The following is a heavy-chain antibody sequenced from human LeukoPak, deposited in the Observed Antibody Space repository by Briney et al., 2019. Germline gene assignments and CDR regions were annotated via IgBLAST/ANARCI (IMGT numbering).Heavy chain of an antibody. CDR2: IWYDGSNK. D-gene: IGHD3-10*01. CDR3: ARDRSGSGNYYYYGMDV. CDR1: GFTFSSYG. V-gene: IGHV3-33*01. J-gene: IGHJ6*02. Sequence: PGGSLGLSCAASGFTFSSYGMHWVRQAPGKGLEWVAVIWYDGSNKYYADSVKGRFTISRDNSKNTLYLQMNSLRAEDTAVYYCARDRSGSGNYYYYGMDVWGQGTTVTVSS.